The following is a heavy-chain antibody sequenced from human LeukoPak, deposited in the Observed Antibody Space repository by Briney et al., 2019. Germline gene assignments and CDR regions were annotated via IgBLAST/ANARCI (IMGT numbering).Heavy chain of an antibody. CDR1: GLTFPRYA. J-gene: IGHJ2*01. V-gene: IGHV3-23*01. CDR2: ISGSGRDT. CDR3: AKWGDFWTGLNNWYFEL. Sequence: SGGSLRLSCAASGLTFPRYAFAWVRQAPGRGLQWVSGISGSGRDTFYSDSVKGCFTISRDNSKNTHYLQMSSLTAEDTAVYYCAKWGDFWTGLNNWYFELWGRGTLVTVSS. D-gene: IGHD3/OR15-3a*01.